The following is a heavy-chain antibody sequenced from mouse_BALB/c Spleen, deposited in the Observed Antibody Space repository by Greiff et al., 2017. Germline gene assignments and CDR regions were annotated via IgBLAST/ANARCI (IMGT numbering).Heavy chain of an antibody. CDR1: GFNIKDYY. CDR2: IDPENGNT. D-gene: IGHD1-1*02. J-gene: IGHJ4*01. V-gene: IGHV14-1*02. Sequence: EVQLVESGAELVRPGALVKLSCKASGFNIKDYYMHWVKQRPEQGLEWIGWIDPENGNTIYDPKFQGKASITADTSSNTAYLQLSSLTSEDTAVYYCADGGGYYAMDYWGQGTSVTVSS. CDR3: ADGGGYYAMDY.